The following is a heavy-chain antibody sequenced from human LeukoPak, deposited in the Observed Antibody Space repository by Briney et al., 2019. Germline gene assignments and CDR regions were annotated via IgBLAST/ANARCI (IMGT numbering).Heavy chain of an antibody. CDR3: ARRGAARSWFDP. CDR2: IYTSGST. J-gene: IGHJ5*02. CDR1: GGSISGYY. Sequence: SETLSLTCTVSGGSISGYYWSWIRHPPGKGLEWIGYIYTSGSTNYNPSLKSRVTISVDTSKNQFSLKLSSVTAADTAVYYCARRGAARSWFDPWGQGTLVTVSS. V-gene: IGHV4-4*09. D-gene: IGHD6-6*01.